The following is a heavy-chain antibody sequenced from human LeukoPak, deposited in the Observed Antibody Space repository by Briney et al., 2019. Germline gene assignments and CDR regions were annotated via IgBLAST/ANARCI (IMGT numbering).Heavy chain of an antibody. CDR1: GGSISSYY. D-gene: IGHD3-22*01. Sequence: SETLSLTCTVSGGSISSYYWSWIRQPPGKGLEWIGRIYTSGSTNYNPSLKSRVTMSVDTSKNQFSLKLSSVTAADTAVYYCARAGRYYYDSSGYYYGYYFDYWGQGTLVTVSS. V-gene: IGHV4-4*07. CDR2: IYTSGST. J-gene: IGHJ4*02. CDR3: ARAGRYYYDSSGYYYGYYFDY.